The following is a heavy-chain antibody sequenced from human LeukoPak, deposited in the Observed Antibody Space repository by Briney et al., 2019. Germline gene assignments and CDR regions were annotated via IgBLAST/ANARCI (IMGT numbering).Heavy chain of an antibody. V-gene: IGHV3-20*04. J-gene: IGHJ4*02. CDR2: INWNGGST. CDR3: AREREMATVYYFDY. Sequence: GGSLRLSCAASGFTFDDYGMSWVRQAPGKGLEWVPGINWNGGSTGYADSVKGRFTISRDNAKNSLYLQMNSLRAEDTALYYCAREREMATVYYFDYWGQGTLVTVSS. D-gene: IGHD5-24*01. CDR1: GFTFDDYG.